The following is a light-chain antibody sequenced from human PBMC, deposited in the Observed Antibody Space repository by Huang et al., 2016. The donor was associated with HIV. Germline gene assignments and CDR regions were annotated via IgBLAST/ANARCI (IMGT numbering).Light chain of an antibody. Sequence: EIVLTQSPGTLSLSPGERATLSCRASQSVSSSYFTWYQQKPGQAPRRLIDAASNRATGIPDRFTGSGSGTDFTLTIRRLEPEDFAVYYCQQGYTFGQGTKVEIK. V-gene: IGKV3-20*01. CDR2: AAS. CDR1: QSVSSSY. J-gene: IGKJ2*01. CDR3: QQGYT.